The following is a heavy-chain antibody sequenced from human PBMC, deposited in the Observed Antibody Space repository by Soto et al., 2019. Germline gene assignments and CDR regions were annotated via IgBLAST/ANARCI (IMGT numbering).Heavy chain of an antibody. V-gene: IGHV1-18*01. CDR2: ISAYNGNT. CDR1: GYTFTSYG. J-gene: IGHJ6*02. Sequence: QVQLVQSGAEVKKPGASVKVSCKASGYTFTSYGISWVRQAPGQGLEWMGWISAYNGNTNYAQKLQGRVTMTTDTTTSTAYMELRSLRSDDTAVYYCASRELGYTNPCYYYYGMGVWGQGTTVTV. CDR3: ASRELGYTNPCYYYYGMGV. D-gene: IGHD7-27*01.